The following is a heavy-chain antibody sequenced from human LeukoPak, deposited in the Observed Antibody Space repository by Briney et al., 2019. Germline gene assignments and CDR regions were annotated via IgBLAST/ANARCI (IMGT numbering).Heavy chain of an antibody. Sequence: ASVKVSCKASGYTFTTYDITWVRQAAGQGLEWMGWMNPDSSNTGYAQKFKGRVTMTRDTSISTAYMELNSLIVEDTAVYYCARGIRNLLYFDYWGQGTLITVSS. CDR2: MNPDSSNT. J-gene: IGHJ4*02. CDR3: ARGIRNLLYFDY. V-gene: IGHV1-8*01. CDR1: GYTFTTYD. D-gene: IGHD1-14*01.